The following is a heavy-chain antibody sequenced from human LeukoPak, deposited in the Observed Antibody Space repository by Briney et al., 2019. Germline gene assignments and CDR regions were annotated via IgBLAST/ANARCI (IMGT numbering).Heavy chain of an antibody. D-gene: IGHD2/OR15-2a*01. Sequence: ASVKVSCKASGYTFTSYDINWVRQATGQGLEWMGWMNPNSGNTGYAQKFQGRVTITRNTSISTAYMELSSLRSEDTAVYYCARGDKRKLSLRIYYYYYMDVWGKGTTVTVSS. CDR1: GYTFTSYD. CDR2: MNPNSGNT. V-gene: IGHV1-8*03. CDR3: ARGDKRKLSLRIYYYYYMDV. J-gene: IGHJ6*03.